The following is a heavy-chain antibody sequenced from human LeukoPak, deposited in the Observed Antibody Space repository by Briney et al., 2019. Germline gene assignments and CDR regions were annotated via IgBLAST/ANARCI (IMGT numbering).Heavy chain of an antibody. CDR2: IYYSGST. V-gene: IGHV4-59*08. D-gene: IGHD6-13*01. CDR1: GGSISSYY. J-gene: IGHJ4*02. Sequence: SETLSLTCTVSGGSISSYYWSWIRQPPGKGLEWIGYIYYSGSTNYNPSLKSRVTISVDTSKNQFSLKPSSVTAADTAVYYCARQYSSSWIDYWGQGTLVTVSS. CDR3: ARQYSSSWIDY.